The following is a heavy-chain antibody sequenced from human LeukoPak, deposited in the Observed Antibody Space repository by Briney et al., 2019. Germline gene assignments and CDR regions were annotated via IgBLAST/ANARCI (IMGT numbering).Heavy chain of an antibody. CDR3: GASPSPTGTERYY. J-gene: IGHJ4*02. V-gene: IGHV5-51*01. D-gene: IGHD1-1*01. CDR2: IYPTDSDA. CDR1: GYPFTTYW. Sequence: LGESLKISCKGSGYPFTTYWIGWVRQMPGKGLEWMGIIYPTDSDARYSPSFQGQVTISVDTSISTVYLQWNSLKASDSAMYYCGASPSPTGTERYYWGQGTLVTVSS.